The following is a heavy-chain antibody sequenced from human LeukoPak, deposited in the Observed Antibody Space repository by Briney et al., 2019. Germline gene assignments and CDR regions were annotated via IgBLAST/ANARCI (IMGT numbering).Heavy chain of an antibody. D-gene: IGHD6-13*01. Sequence: GRSLRLSCAASALTFSSYGMSWVRQAPGKGLEWVSAISGSGGSTYHADSVKGRFTISRDNSKNTLYLQMNSLRAEDTAVYYCAKGERAAAGTGDYWGQGTLVTVSS. CDR2: ISGSGGST. CDR1: ALTFSSYG. CDR3: AKGERAAAGTGDY. J-gene: IGHJ4*02. V-gene: IGHV3-23*01.